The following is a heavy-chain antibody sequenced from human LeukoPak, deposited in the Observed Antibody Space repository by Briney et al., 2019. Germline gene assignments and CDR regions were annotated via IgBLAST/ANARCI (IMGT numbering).Heavy chain of an antibody. CDR1: GYTFTNYG. V-gene: IGHV1-18*01. CDR3: ARDPVGIAVAGRLPTWFDP. D-gene: IGHD6-19*01. J-gene: IGHJ5*02. Sequence: ASVTVSCTASGYTFTNYGISWVRQAPGQGLEWMGWISAYNGDTNYAQMLQGRVTLTTDASTNTAYMELRSLRSDDTAVYYCARDPVGIAVAGRLPTWFDPWGQGTLVTVSS. CDR2: ISAYNGDT.